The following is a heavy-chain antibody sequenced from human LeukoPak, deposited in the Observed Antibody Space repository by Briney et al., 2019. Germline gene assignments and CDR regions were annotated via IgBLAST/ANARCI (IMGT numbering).Heavy chain of an antibody. J-gene: IGHJ4*02. V-gene: IGHV4-59*08. Sequence: SETLSLTCTVSGGSISSYYWSWIRQPPGKGLEWIGYIYYSGGTNYNPSLKSRVTISVDTSKNQFSLKLSSVTAADTAVYYCARQVTFGGVIVLFDYWGQGTLVTVSS. CDR1: GGSISSYY. CDR3: ARQVTFGGVIVLFDY. D-gene: IGHD3-16*02. CDR2: IYYSGGT.